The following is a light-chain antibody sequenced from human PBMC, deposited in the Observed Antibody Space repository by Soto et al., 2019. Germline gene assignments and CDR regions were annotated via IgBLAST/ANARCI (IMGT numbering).Light chain of an antibody. J-gene: IGKJ4*01. CDR1: QSVLYSSNNKNY. CDR2: WAS. CDR3: QQHYSTPLT. Sequence: DSVMTQSTASLAVSLGERATINCKSSQSVLYSSNNKNYLAWYQQNPGQPPKLLIYWASTRASGVPDRFSGSGSGTDFTLPISSLQAEAVAVYYCQQHYSTPLTFGGGTKV. V-gene: IGKV4-1*01.